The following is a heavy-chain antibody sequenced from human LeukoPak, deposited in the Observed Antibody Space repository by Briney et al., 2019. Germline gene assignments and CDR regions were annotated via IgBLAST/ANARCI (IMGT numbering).Heavy chain of an antibody. V-gene: IGHV4-39*01. Sequence: PSETLSLTCTVSGGSISSSSYYWGWIRQPPGKGLEWIGSIYYSGSTYYNPSLKSRVTISVDTSKNQFSLKLSSVTAADTAVYYCARRSSGSYSHWGQGTLVTVSS. D-gene: IGHD1-26*01. J-gene: IGHJ4*02. CDR2: IYYSGST. CDR3: ARRSSGSYSH. CDR1: GGSISSSSYY.